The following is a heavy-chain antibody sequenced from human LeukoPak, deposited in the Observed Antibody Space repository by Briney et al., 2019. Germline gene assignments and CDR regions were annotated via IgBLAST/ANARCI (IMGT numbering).Heavy chain of an antibody. CDR3: NTDINTIYDKVH. Sequence: GGSLRLSCATSGLSFSGAWMTWVRQPPGKGLEWVGRITSRNDGETTHYAAPVEGRFTISRDDSKNTIYLQMNSPKTEDTAVYYCNTDINTIYDKVHWGQGTLVTVSS. J-gene: IGHJ4*02. D-gene: IGHD5/OR15-5a*01. CDR2: ITSRNDGETT. V-gene: IGHV3-15*01. CDR1: GLSFSGAW.